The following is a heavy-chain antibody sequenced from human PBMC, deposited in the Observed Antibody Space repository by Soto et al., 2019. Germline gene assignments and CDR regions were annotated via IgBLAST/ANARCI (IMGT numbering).Heavy chain of an antibody. Sequence: ASVKVSCKASGYTFTSYGISWVRQAPGQGLEWMGWISAYNGNTNYAQKLQGRVTMTTDTSTSTAYMELRSLRSDDTAVYYCARDRGIAAADKDYYYYGMDVWGQGTTVT. CDR2: ISAYNGNT. J-gene: IGHJ6*02. V-gene: IGHV1-18*01. CDR1: GYTFTSYG. CDR3: ARDRGIAAADKDYYYYGMDV. D-gene: IGHD6-13*01.